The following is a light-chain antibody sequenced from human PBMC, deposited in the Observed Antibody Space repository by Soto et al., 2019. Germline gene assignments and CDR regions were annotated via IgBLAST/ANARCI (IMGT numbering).Light chain of an antibody. J-gene: IGKJ1*01. CDR3: QQYSNWPET. CDR2: DAS. V-gene: IGKV3-15*01. CDR1: QSISSN. Sequence: EIVMTQSPATLSVSPGERASLSCRASQSISSNLAWYQQKPGQAPRLLIYDASTRATGIPARFSGSGSGTEFTLTISSLQSEDFAVYYGQQYSNWPETFGQGTKVEIK.